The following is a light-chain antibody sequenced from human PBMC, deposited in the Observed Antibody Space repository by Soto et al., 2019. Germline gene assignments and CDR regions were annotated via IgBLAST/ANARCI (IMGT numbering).Light chain of an antibody. CDR1: QSVSSRH. CDR3: QHYDESPPVT. J-gene: IGKJ4*01. Sequence: EIVLTQSPGTLSLSPGDRATLSCRASQSVSSRHVAWYQQKPGQAPELLIYGASTRASGIPDWFSGSGSGTDFTLTIRRLEFEDFAMYYCQHYDESPPVTFGGGTKVDIK. V-gene: IGKV3-20*01. CDR2: GAS.